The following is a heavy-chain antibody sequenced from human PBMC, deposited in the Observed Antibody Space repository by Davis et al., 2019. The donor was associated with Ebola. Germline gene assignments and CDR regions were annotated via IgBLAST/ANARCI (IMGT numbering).Heavy chain of an antibody. CDR2: IKSKADGGTT. Sequence: GESLKISCAASGLTLSDAWMTWVRQAPGKGLEWVGRIKSKADGGTTDYGAPVNDRFNISRDDSKNKLFLQIASLKTEDTAVYYCLTEPSHTRGRFLDYTTFDVWGQGTMVTVSS. CDR1: GLTLSDAW. D-gene: IGHD3-3*01. J-gene: IGHJ3*01. CDR3: LTEPSHTRGRFLDYTTFDV. V-gene: IGHV3-15*01.